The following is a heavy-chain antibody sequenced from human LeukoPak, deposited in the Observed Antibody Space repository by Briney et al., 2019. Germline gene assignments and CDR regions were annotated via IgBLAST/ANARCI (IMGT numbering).Heavy chain of an antibody. Sequence: PGGSLRLSCAASGFTFSSSGMHWVRQAPGKGLEWVTYIRFDGSNKYYADSVKGRFTTSRDNSKNTLYLQMNSLRAEDTAIYYCAKDIEMTAHFGDWGQGTLVTVSS. J-gene: IGHJ4*02. D-gene: IGHD2-21*02. CDR3: AKDIEMTAHFGD. CDR2: IRFDGSNK. V-gene: IGHV3-30*02. CDR1: GFTFSSSG.